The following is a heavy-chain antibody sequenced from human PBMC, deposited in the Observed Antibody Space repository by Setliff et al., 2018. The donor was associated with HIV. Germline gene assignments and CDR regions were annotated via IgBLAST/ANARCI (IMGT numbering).Heavy chain of an antibody. CDR2: SNAYNGNI. Sequence: GASVKVSCKASGYTFSIDGISWVRQAPVQGLEWMGWSNAYNGNINYIEKLQGRVTMTTDKSTSTAYMELRSLRSDDTAVYYCARDAPGNTESAPGYWGQRTLVSVSS. CDR1: GYTFSIDG. CDR3: ARDAPGNTESAPGY. D-gene: IGHD1-7*01. V-gene: IGHV1-18*01. J-gene: IGHJ4*02.